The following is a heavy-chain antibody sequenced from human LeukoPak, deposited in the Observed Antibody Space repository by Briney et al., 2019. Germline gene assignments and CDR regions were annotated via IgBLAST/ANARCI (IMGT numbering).Heavy chain of an antibody. CDR2: ISYSGNT. CDR1: GGSISSYY. D-gene: IGHD6-13*01. J-gene: IGHJ4*02. CDR3: ARQGGYIAPLAL. Sequence: PSETLSLTCTVSGGSISSYYWSWVRQPPGKGLEWIGYISYSGNTNYNPSLKSRDTISVDTSKNQFSLRLSSVTAADTAVYYCARQGGYIAPLALWGQGTLVTVSS. V-gene: IGHV4-59*08.